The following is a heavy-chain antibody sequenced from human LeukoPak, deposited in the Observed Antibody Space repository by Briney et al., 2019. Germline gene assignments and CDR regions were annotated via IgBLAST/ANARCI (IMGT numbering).Heavy chain of an antibody. Sequence: GGSLRLSCAASGFTFSSYSVNWVRQAPGKGLERVSYISSSSSTIYYADSVKGRFTISRDNAKNSLYLQMNSLRAEDTAVYYCARMVTMVRGVDAFDIWGQGTMVTVSS. CDR2: ISSSSSTI. J-gene: IGHJ3*02. V-gene: IGHV3-48*01. D-gene: IGHD3-10*01. CDR3: ARMVTMVRGVDAFDI. CDR1: GFTFSSYS.